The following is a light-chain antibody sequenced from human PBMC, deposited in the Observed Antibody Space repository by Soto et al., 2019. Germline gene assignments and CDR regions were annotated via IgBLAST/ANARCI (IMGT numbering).Light chain of an antibody. CDR1: SSDVGGYNY. V-gene: IGLV2-8*01. CDR2: EVS. Sequence: QPVLTQPPSASGSPGQSVAISCTGTSSDVGGYNYVSWYQQHPGKAPKLIISEVSKRPSGVPDRFSGSKSGNTASLTVSGLQTEDEADYYCSSYAGTNTVVFGGGTKLTVL. J-gene: IGLJ2*01. CDR3: SSYAGTNTVV.